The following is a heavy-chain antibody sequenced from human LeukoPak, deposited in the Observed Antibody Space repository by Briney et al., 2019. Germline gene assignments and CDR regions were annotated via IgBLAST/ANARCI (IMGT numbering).Heavy chain of an antibody. CDR1: GGSFSGYY. V-gene: IGHV4-34*01. Sequence: PSGTLSLTCAVYGGSFSGYYWSWIRQPPGKGLEWIGEINHSGSTNYNPSLKSRVTISVDTSKNQFSLKLSSVTAADTAVYYCARALSMVRGLANWFDPWGQGTLVTVSS. J-gene: IGHJ5*02. CDR3: ARALSMVRGLANWFDP. D-gene: IGHD3-10*01. CDR2: INHSGST.